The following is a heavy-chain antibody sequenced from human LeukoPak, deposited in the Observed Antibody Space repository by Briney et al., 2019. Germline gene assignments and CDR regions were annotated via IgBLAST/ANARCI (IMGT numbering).Heavy chain of an antibody. V-gene: IGHV4-4*07. Sequence: KPSETLSLTCTVSGGSISSYYWSWIRQPAGKGLEWIGRIYTSGSTNYNPSLKSRVTISVDKSKNQFSLKLSSVTAADTAVYYCARPYYYDFWSGPSDYWGQGTLVTVSS. CDR1: GGSISSYY. D-gene: IGHD3-3*01. J-gene: IGHJ4*02. CDR2: IYTSGST. CDR3: ARPYYYDFWSGPSDY.